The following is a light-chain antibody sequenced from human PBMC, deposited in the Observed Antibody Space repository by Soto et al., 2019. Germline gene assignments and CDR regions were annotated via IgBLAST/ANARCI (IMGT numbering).Light chain of an antibody. CDR1: SVDINY. CDR2: EVT. V-gene: IGLV2-8*01. Sequence: QSALTQPPSASGSRGQSVTISCTGTSVDINYVSCFQRHPGKPPKPIIFEVTKRPSGVPDRFSGSKSGNTASLTVSGLQDDDEADYYCSSYAGRDIWVFGGGTKLTVL. J-gene: IGLJ3*02. CDR3: SSYAGRDIWV.